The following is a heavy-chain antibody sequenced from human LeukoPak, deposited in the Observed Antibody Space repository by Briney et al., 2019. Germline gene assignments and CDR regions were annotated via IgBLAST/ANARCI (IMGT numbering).Heavy chain of an antibody. CDR2: SRNKVNGYTT. J-gene: IGHJ6*02. D-gene: IGHD2-2*01. V-gene: IGHV3-72*01. Sequence: GGSLRLSCAASGFIFSDYYMDWVRQAPGKGLEWVGRSRNKVNGYTTEYAASVKDRFTILRDDSRNSVYLQMNSLKSEDSAIYYCSRGYCSTITCPDFYGMDVWGQGTTVSVSS. CDR1: GFIFSDYY. CDR3: SRGYCSTITCPDFYGMDV.